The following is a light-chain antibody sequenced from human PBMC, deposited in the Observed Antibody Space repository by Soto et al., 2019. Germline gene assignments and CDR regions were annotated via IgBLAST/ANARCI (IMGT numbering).Light chain of an antibody. V-gene: IGKV3-15*01. Sequence: EIVMTQSPATLSVSPGERATLSCRASQSVGSNLAWYQQKPGQAPRLLIYGASTRATGIPARFSGSGSVTEFTLIISSLQSEGFAIYFCQQYNNWPPDRTFGQGTKVEIK. J-gene: IGKJ1*01. CDR1: QSVGSN. CDR3: QQYNNWPPDRT. CDR2: GAS.